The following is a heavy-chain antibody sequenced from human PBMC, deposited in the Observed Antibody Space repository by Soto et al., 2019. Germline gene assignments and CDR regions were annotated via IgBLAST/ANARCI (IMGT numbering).Heavy chain of an antibody. J-gene: IGHJ6*02. CDR1: GGSIRSISYY. D-gene: IGHD3-3*01. CDR2: IYYSGST. Sequence: HPEALALPCTVTGGSIRSISYYSVCILHPPGKALEWIGSIYYSGSTYYNPSLKSRVTISVDTSKNQFSLKLSSVTAADTAVYYCATKGQEWLLEGRDYYGMDVWGQGNTVTVSS. V-gene: IGHV4-39*01. CDR3: ATKGQEWLLEGRDYYGMDV.